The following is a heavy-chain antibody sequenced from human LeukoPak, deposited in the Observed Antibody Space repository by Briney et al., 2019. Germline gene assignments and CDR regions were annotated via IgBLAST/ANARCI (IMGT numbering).Heavy chain of an antibody. CDR1: GGSISSYY. V-gene: IGHV4-59*08. J-gene: IGHJ5*02. CDR2: IYYSGST. CDR3: ARRLNRWELLPGGWFDP. Sequence: SETPSLTCTVSGGSISSYYWSWIRQPPGKGLEWIGYIYYSGSTNYNPSLKSRVTISVDTSKNQFSLKLSSVTAADTAVYYCARRLNRWELLPGGWFDPWGQGTLVTVSS. D-gene: IGHD1-26*01.